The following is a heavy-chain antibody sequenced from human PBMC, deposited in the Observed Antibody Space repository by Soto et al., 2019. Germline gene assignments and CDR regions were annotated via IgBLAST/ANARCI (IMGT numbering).Heavy chain of an antibody. V-gene: IGHV4-59*08. CDR1: GGSISSYY. D-gene: IGHD3-3*01. Sequence: SETLSLTCTVSGGSISSYYWSWIRQPPGKGLEWIGYIYYSGSTNYNPSLKSRVTITVDTSKNQFSLNLTSVTAADTAVYYCARTSLTIFGPSNAYYGMGVWGLGTRVTVSS. CDR2: IYYSGST. CDR3: ARTSLTIFGPSNAYYGMGV. J-gene: IGHJ6*02.